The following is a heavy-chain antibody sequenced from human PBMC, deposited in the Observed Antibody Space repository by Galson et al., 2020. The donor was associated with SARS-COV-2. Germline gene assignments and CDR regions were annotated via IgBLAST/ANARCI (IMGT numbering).Heavy chain of an antibody. CDR3: ARLLSPQGLGSAYYFDF. D-gene: IGHD4-17*01. J-gene: IGHJ4*02. CDR2: IYYSGST. Sequence: SPTLSLTCTVSAGSISSSSFYWGWIRQPPGKGLEWIGTIYYSGSTYCNPSLKSRLTISLDTSKNQFSLTLSSVTAADTALYYCARLLSPQGLGSAYYFDFWGQGTLVTVSS. CDR1: AGSISSSSFY. V-gene: IGHV4-39*07.